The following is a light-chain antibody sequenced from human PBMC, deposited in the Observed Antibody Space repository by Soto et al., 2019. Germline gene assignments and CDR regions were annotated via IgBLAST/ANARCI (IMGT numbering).Light chain of an antibody. V-gene: IGKV1-9*01. J-gene: IGKJ4*01. CDR1: QGISSY. Sequence: DIQLTQSPSFLSASLGDRVTITCRASQGISSYLAWYQQKPGKAPKLLIYAASTLQSGVPSRFSGSGSGTEFTLTISSLQPEDFATYYCQQLNSYLTFGGGTKVDI. CDR2: AAS. CDR3: QQLNSYLT.